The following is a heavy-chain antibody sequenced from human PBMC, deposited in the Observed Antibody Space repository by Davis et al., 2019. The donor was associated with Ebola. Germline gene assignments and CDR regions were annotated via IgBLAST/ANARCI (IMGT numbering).Heavy chain of an antibody. J-gene: IGHJ6*02. Sequence: SETLSLTCAVHGGSFSGYYWSWIRQPPGKGLEWIGEINHSGSTNYNPSLKSRVTISVDTSKNQFSLKLSSVTAADTAVYYCARISSLRWRYLYGMDVWGQGTTVTVSS. CDR2: INHSGST. CDR3: ARISSLRWRYLYGMDV. V-gene: IGHV4-34*01. CDR1: GGSFSGYY. D-gene: IGHD4-23*01.